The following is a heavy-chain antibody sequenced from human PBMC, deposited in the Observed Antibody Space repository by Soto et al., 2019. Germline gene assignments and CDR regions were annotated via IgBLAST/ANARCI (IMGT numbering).Heavy chain of an antibody. CDR3: AKDLGYCTNGVCPNYYYGMDV. Sequence: GGSLRLSCAASGFTFSSYGMHWVRQAPGKGLEWVAVISYDGSNKYYADSVKGRFTISRDNSKNTLYLQMNSLRAEDTAVYYCAKDLGYCTNGVCPNYYYGMDVWGQGTTVTVSS. V-gene: IGHV3-30*18. D-gene: IGHD2-8*01. J-gene: IGHJ6*02. CDR2: ISYDGSNK. CDR1: GFTFSSYG.